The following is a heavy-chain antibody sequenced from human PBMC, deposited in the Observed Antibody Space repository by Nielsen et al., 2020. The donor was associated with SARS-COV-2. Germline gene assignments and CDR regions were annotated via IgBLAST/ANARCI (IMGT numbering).Heavy chain of an antibody. D-gene: IGHD2-2*02. V-gene: IGHV3-7*01. CDR1: GFTFSSYW. J-gene: IGHJ4*02. Sequence: GGSLRLSCAASGFTFSSYWMTWVRQAPGKGLEWVANIKQDGSVKYYVDSVKGRFTVSRDNAQNSLYLQMNSLRAEDTAMYYCARLIYQQVLDYWGQGTLVTVSS. CDR3: ARLIYQQVLDY. CDR2: IKQDGSVK.